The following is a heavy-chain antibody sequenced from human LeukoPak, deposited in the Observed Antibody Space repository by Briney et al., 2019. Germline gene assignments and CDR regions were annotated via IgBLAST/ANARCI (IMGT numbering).Heavy chain of an antibody. CDR1: GVTFSSYW. CDR3: ARDGSANRYNWFDP. J-gene: IGHJ5*02. Sequence: PGGSLRLSCAASGVTFSSYWMNWVRQAPGKGLEWVAIINQDGSQKYYVDSVKGRFTISRDNAENSLYLQMSSLGAEDTAVYYCARDGSANRYNWFDPWGQGTLVTVSS. CDR2: INQDGSQK. D-gene: IGHD1-26*01. V-gene: IGHV3-7*03.